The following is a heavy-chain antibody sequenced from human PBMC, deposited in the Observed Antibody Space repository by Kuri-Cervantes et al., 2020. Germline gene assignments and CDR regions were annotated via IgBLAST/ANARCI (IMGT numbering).Heavy chain of an antibody. D-gene: IGHD6-13*01. V-gene: IGHV3-23*01. CDR3: AKPLSTAAAGGWYFDL. CDR1: GFTFSSYA. Sequence: GESLKISCAASGFTFSSYATSWVRQAPGKGLEWVSAISGSGGSTYYADSVKGRFTISRDNSKNTLYLQMNSLRAEDTTVYYCAKPLSTAAAGGWYFDLWGRGTLVPSPQ. J-gene: IGHJ2*01. CDR2: ISGSGGST.